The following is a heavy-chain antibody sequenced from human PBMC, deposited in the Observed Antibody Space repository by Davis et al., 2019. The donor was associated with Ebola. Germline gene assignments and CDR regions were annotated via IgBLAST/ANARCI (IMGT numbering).Heavy chain of an antibody. CDR3: ARIVGATYFDY. J-gene: IGHJ4*02. V-gene: IGHV4-34*01. Sequence: SETLSLTCAVYGGSFSGYYWSWIRQPPGKGLEWIGEINHSGSTNYSPSLKSRVTISVDTSKNQFSLKLSSVTAADTAVYYCARIVGATYFDYWGQGTLVTVSS. CDR2: INHSGST. D-gene: IGHD1-26*01. CDR1: GGSFSGYY.